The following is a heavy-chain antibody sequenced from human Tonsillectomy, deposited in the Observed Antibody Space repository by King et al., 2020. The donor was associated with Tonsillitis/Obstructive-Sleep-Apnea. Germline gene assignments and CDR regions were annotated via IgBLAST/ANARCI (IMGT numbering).Heavy chain of an antibody. V-gene: IGHV3-64*07. CDR3: ARSAGTSEYYYYMDV. CDR1: GFAFSTYA. J-gene: IGHJ6*03. Sequence: VQLVESGGGLVQPGGSLRLSCAASGFAFSTYAMHWVRQAPGKGLEYVAAILSNGVNTYYADSVKGRFTISRDNSKNTLYLQMGSLRAEDMAVYYCARSAGTSEYYYYMDVWGKAATLTVSS. CDR2: ILSNGVNT.